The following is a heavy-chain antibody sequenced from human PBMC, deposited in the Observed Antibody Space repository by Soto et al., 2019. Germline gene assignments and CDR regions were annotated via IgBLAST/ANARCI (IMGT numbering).Heavy chain of an antibody. CDR2: INGRST. V-gene: IGHV3-64*01. CDR1: GFTFSTYA. D-gene: IGHD2-8*01. CDR3: ARDRCTNGVCYAPSDY. J-gene: IGHJ4*02. Sequence: PGGSLRLSCATSGFTFSTYAMHWVRQAPGKGLEYVSAINGRSTYYANSVKGRFTISRDNSKNTLYLQMDSLRAEDMAVYYCARDRCTNGVCYAPSDYWGQGTLVTVSS.